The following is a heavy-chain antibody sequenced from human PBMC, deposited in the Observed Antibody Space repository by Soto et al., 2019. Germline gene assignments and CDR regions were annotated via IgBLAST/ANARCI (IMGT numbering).Heavy chain of an antibody. CDR2: ISGNGRVT. CDR1: GLTFSSNA. V-gene: IGHV3-23*01. CDR3: ANRGDDIKFFQY. J-gene: IGHJ1*01. D-gene: IGHD2-21*02. Sequence: EVKRLESGGGLVQPGGSLGLSCAASGLTFSSNAMSWFRQAPGKGLEWVSTISGNGRVTYYTDSVKGRFTISRDNSKNTVYMQMNSLRAEDTAVYYCANRGDDIKFFQYWGQGTLVTVSS.